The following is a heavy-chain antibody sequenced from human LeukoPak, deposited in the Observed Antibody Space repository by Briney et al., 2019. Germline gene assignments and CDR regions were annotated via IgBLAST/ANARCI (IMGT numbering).Heavy chain of an antibody. V-gene: IGHV3-21*01. J-gene: IGHJ3*02. Sequence: GGSLRLSCAASGFTFSSYSMNWVRQAPGKGLEWVSSISSSGTYVYYADSVKGRFTISRDNAKNSLSLQMNSLRADDAAVYYCARASSKQLAGYLPNGFDIWGQGTMVTVSS. CDR3: ARASSKQLAGYLPNGFDI. CDR2: ISSSGTYV. CDR1: GFTFSSYS. D-gene: IGHD3-9*01.